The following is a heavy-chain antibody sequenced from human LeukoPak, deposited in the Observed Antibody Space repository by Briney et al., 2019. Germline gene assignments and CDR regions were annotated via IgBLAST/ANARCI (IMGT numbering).Heavy chain of an antibody. Sequence: SEALSLTRAVSGYSISSGYYWGWIRQPPGKGLEWIGSIYHSGSTYYNPSLKSRVTISVDTSKNQFSLKLSSVTAADTAVYYCARITVITPPGYWGQGTLVTVSS. J-gene: IGHJ4*02. CDR1: GYSISSGYY. V-gene: IGHV4-38-2*01. D-gene: IGHD4-23*01. CDR3: ARITVITPPGY. CDR2: IYHSGST.